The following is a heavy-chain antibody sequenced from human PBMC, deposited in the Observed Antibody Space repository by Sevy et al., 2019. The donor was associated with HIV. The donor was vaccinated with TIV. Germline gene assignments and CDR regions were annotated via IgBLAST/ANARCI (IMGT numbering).Heavy chain of an antibody. CDR2: INHSGST. V-gene: IGHV4-34*01. CDR1: GGSFSGYF. Sequence: GSLRLSCVVSGGSFSGYFWSWIRQPPGKGLEWIGEINHSGSTNYNPSLKGRVTISVDTSKNQFSLKLSSVTAADTAVYYCAREGGDYDILTGYSPRYGMDVWGQGTTVTVSS. J-gene: IGHJ6*02. CDR3: AREGGDYDILTGYSPRYGMDV. D-gene: IGHD3-9*01.